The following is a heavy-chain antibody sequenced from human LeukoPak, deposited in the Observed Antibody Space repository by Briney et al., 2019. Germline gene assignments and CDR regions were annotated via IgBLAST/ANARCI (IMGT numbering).Heavy chain of an antibody. Sequence: PSETLSLTCTVSGGSISSYYWSWIRQPAGKGLEWIGRIYTSGSTNYNPSLKSRVTISVDTSKNQFSLKPSSVTAADTAVYYCAGSNYDYVWGSHPHWGQGTLVTVSS. V-gene: IGHV4-4*07. CDR3: AGSNYDYVWGSHPH. CDR2: IYTSGST. CDR1: GGSISSYY. D-gene: IGHD3-16*01. J-gene: IGHJ4*02.